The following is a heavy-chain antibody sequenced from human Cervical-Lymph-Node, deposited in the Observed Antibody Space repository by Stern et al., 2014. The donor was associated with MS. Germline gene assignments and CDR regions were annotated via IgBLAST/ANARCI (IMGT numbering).Heavy chain of an antibody. Sequence: QVQLVQSGAEVKKPGSSVKVSCQTSGGTFNTFAIGWVRQAPGQGLEWMRGIPPLLDTTNYAQKFQGRLTITADESTRTVYMELSSLRFDDTAMYYCARVDSEAPIYYFDYWGQGTLVTVSS. CDR3: ARVDSEAPIYYFDY. J-gene: IGHJ4*02. D-gene: IGHD2-21*01. CDR1: GGTFNTFA. V-gene: IGHV1-69*11. CDR2: IPPLLDTT.